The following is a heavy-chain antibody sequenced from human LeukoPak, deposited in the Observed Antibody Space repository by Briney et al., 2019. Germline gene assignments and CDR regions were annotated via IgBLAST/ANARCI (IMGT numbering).Heavy chain of an antibody. CDR3: ARSEYYDFWSGFNWFDP. CDR2: IYHSGST. CDR1: GGSISSYY. J-gene: IGHJ5*02. D-gene: IGHD3-3*01. V-gene: IGHV4-59*04. Sequence: PSETLSLTCTVSGGSISSYYWSWIRQPPGKGLEWIGSIYHSGSTYYNPSLKSRVTISVDTSKNQFSLKLSSVTAADTAVYYRARSEYYDFWSGFNWFDPWGQGTLVTVSS.